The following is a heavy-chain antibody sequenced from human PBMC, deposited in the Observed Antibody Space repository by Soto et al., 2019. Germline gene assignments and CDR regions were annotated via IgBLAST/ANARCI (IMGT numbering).Heavy chain of an antibody. CDR3: ARGRKYRLRNDIVVVTAAIPFRFDP. J-gene: IGHJ5*02. CDR2: INHSGST. D-gene: IGHD2-2*02. V-gene: IGHV4-34*01. Sequence: PSETLSLTCAVYGGSFSGYYWSWIRQPPGKGLEWIGEINHSGSTNYNPSLKSRVTISVDTSKNQFSLKLSSVTAADTAVYYCARGRKYRLRNDIVVVTAAIPFRFDPWGQGTLVTVSS. CDR1: GGSFSGYY.